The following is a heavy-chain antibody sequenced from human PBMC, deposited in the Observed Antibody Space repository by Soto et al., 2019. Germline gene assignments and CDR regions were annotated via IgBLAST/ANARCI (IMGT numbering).Heavy chain of an antibody. J-gene: IGHJ6*02. V-gene: IGHV3-33*01. CDR1: GFTFSSYG. CDR2: IWYDGSNK. CDR3: ARDRGGYYYGMDV. Sequence: PGGSLRLSCAASGFTFSSYGMHWVRQAPGKGLEWVAVIWYDGSNKYYADSVKGRFTISRDNSKNTLYLQMNSPRAEDTAVYYCARDRGGYYYGMDVWGQGTTVTVSS.